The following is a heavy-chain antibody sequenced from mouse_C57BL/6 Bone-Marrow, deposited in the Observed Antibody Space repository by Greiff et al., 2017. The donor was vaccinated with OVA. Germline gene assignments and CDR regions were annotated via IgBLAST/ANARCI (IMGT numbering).Heavy chain of an antibody. CDR3: ARGYGVYAMDY. CDR2: SRNKANDYTT. Sequence: EVKLMESGGGLVQSGRSLRLSCATSGFTFSDFYMEWVRQAPGKGLEWIAASRNKANDYTTEYSASVKGRFIVSRDTSQSILYLQMNALRAEDTAIYYCARGYGVYAMDYWGQGTSVTVSS. CDR1: GFTFSDFY. D-gene: IGHD1-1*02. V-gene: IGHV7-1*01. J-gene: IGHJ4*01.